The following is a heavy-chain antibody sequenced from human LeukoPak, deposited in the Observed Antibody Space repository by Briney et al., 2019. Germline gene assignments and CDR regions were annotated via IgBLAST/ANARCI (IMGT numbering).Heavy chain of an antibody. CDR1: GGSGSSGGHY. CDR2: IHSTRST. J-gene: IGHJ2*01. V-gene: IGHV4-31*03. Sequence: ASETLSLTCSVSGGSGSSGGHYWIWIPQYPGKGLDWIGYIHSTRSTDYNQSLWSRVSISLDTSKNQFSLKLRFVTAADTAVYYCAAFTYGYVHWYFDVWGRGTLVTVSS. D-gene: IGHD5-18*01. CDR3: AAFTYGYVHWYFDV.